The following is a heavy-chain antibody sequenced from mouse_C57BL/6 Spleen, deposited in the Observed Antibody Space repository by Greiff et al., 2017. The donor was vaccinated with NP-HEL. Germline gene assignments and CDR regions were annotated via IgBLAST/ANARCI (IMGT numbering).Heavy chain of an antibody. CDR3: ARRKDYGSFDY. J-gene: IGHJ2*01. Sequence: VQVVESGAELVRPGTSVKMSCKASGYTFTNYWIGWAKQRPGHGLEWIGDIYPGGGYTNYNEKFKGKATLTADKSSSTAYMQFSSLTSEDSAIYYCARRKDYGSFDYWGQGTTLTVSS. V-gene: IGHV1-63*01. CDR1: GYTFTNYW. D-gene: IGHD1-2*01. CDR2: IYPGGGYT.